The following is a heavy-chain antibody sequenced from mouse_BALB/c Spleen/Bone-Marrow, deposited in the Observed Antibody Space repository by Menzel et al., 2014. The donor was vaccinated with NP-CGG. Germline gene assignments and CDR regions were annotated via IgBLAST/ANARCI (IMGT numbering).Heavy chain of an antibody. J-gene: IGHJ2*01. D-gene: IGHD1-1*01. CDR2: IDPANGNT. Sequence: EVQLQQSGAELVKLGASVKLSCTASGFNIKDTYMHWVKQRPEQGLEWIGRIDPANGNTKYDPKFQGKATITADTSSNTAYLQLSSLTSEDTAVYYCANYYYGYYFDSWGQGTTLTVSS. CDR3: ANYYYGYYFDS. V-gene: IGHV14-3*02. CDR1: GFNIKDTY.